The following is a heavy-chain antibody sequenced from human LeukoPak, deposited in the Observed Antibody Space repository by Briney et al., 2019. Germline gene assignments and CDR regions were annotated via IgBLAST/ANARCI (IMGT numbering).Heavy chain of an antibody. CDR3: ARDRCSGTSCSLGFLDV. D-gene: IGHD2-2*01. V-gene: IGHV3-74*01. Sequence: PGGSLRLSCAASGFSFNNYWMHWVRQAPGKGLVWVSYINSAGSSTSYADSVKGRFTISRDNAKNTLYLQMNSLRAEDTAVYYCARDRCSGTSCSLGFLDVWGKGTTVTVSS. CDR2: INSAGSST. J-gene: IGHJ6*04. CDR1: GFSFNNYW.